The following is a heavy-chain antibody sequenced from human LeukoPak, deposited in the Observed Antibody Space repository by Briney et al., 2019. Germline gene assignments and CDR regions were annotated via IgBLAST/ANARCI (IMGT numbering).Heavy chain of an antibody. D-gene: IGHD3-16*02. V-gene: IGHV4-59*01. CDR2: IYYSGST. Sequence: SETLSLTCTVSGGSISSYYWSWIRQPPGKGLEWIGYIYYSGSTNYNPSLKSRVTISVDTSKNQFSLKLSSVTVADTAVYYCARSYVWGSYRYDYWGQGTLVTVSS. CDR1: GGSISSYY. CDR3: ARSYVWGSYRYDY. J-gene: IGHJ4*02.